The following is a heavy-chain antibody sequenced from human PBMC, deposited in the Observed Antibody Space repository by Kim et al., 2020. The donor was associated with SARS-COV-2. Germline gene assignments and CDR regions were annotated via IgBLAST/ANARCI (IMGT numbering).Heavy chain of an antibody. J-gene: IGHJ6*02. V-gene: IGHV3-9*01. D-gene: IGHD6-19*01. Sequence: SMKGRFTLSRENAKNSLYLQKNSLRAEDTALYYCAKGGSGWHYYYYGMDVWGQGTTVTVSS. CDR3: AKGGSGWHYYYYGMDV.